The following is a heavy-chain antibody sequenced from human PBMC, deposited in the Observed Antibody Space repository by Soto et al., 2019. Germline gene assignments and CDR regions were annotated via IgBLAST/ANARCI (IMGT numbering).Heavy chain of an antibody. J-gene: IGHJ5*02. CDR2: ISSSSNTI. D-gene: IGHD3-10*01. CDR1: GFTFSSYS. V-gene: IGHV3-48*02. Sequence: GGSLRLSCAASGFTFSSYSMNWVRQAPGKGLQWISYISSSSNTIYYADSVKGRFTISRDYAKNSLYLQMNSLTDEDTAVYYFAKVGPYDSGSYMFRYNWFGPWGPGTLVTVSS. CDR3: AKVGPYDSGSYMFRYNWFGP.